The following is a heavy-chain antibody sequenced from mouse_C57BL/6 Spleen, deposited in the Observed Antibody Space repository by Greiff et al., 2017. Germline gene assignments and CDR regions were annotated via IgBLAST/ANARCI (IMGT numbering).Heavy chain of an antibody. CDR3: TRTHYYGSSSDWYFDV. J-gene: IGHJ1*03. CDR1: GFTFSSYA. V-gene: IGHV5-9-1*02. Sequence: EVHLVESGEGLVKPGGSLKLSCAASGFTFSSYAMSWVRQTPEKRLEWVAYISSGGDYIYYADTVKGRFTISRDNARNTLYLQMSSLKSEDTAMYYCTRTHYYGSSSDWYFDVWGTGTTVTVSS. D-gene: IGHD1-1*01. CDR2: ISSGGDYI.